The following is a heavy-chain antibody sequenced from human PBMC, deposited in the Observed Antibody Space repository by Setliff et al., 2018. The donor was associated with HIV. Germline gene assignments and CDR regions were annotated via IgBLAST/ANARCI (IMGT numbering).Heavy chain of an antibody. Sequence: GASVKVSCKSSGGSFNTYAINWVRQAPGQGLEWMGGIISIFDKANYAQKFHGGLTITADDSTRTVYMELNSLGSGDTAVYYCARGGVRGYSYGEAFDIWGQGTLVTVSS. CDR2: IISIFDKA. V-gene: IGHV1-69*13. CDR1: GGSFNTYA. J-gene: IGHJ3*02. D-gene: IGHD5-18*01. CDR3: ARGGVRGYSYGEAFDI.